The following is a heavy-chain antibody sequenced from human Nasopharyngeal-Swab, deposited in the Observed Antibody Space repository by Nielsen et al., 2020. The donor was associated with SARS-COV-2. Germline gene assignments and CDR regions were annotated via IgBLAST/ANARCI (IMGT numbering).Heavy chain of an antibody. V-gene: IGHV3-66*01. Sequence: GESLKISCAASGFTVSSNYMSWVRQAPGKGLEWVSVIYSGGSTYYADSVKGRFTISRDNSKNTLYLQMNSLRAEDTAVYYCARGIVGDYYYGMDVWGQGTTVNVSS. CDR2: IYSGGST. CDR3: ARGIVGDYYYGMDV. D-gene: IGHD2/OR15-2a*01. J-gene: IGHJ6*01. CDR1: GFTVSSNY.